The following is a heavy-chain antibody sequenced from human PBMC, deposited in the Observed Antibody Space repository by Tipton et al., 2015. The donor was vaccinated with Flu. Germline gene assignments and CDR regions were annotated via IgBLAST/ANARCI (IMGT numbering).Heavy chain of an antibody. J-gene: IGHJ4*01. CDR1: GGSISSGSYY. V-gene: IGHV4-61*02. Sequence: LRLSCTVSGGSISSGSYYWSWIRQPAGKGLEWIGRIYTSGSTNYNPSLKSRVTISVDTSKNQFYLKLSSVTAADTAVYYCARERDVLLWFGELGYFDYWGHGTLVTVSS. D-gene: IGHD3-10*01. CDR3: ARERDVLLWFGELGYFDY. CDR2: IYTSGST.